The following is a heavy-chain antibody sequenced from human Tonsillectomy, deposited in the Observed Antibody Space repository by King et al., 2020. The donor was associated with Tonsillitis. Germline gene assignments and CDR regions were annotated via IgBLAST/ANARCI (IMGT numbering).Heavy chain of an antibody. Sequence: VQLVESGGGLVQPGGSLRLSCVASGFTFSSHWMTWVRQAPGKGLEWVASIKADGSDKYYVDSVKGRFTISRDHAKNLLYLQMNSLRADDTAVYYCARDGGGGWYSDYWGQGTLVTVSS. CDR1: GFTFSSHW. D-gene: IGHD6-19*01. CDR3: ARDGGGGWYSDY. J-gene: IGHJ4*02. V-gene: IGHV3-7*01. CDR2: IKADGSDK.